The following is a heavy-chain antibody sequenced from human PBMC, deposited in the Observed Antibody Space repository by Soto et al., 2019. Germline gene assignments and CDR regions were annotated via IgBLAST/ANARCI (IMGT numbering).Heavy chain of an antibody. CDR2: INHSGST. D-gene: IGHD5-18*01. CDR3: ARSREYSYGYNYVMDV. J-gene: IGHJ6*02. CDR1: GGSFSGYY. V-gene: IGHV4-34*01. Sequence: PSETLSLTCAVYGGSFSGYYWSWIRQPPGKGLEWIGEINHSGSTNYNPSLKRRVTISVDTSKNQFSLKLSSVTAAHTAVYYCARSREYSYGYNYVMDVWGQGTTDTVSS.